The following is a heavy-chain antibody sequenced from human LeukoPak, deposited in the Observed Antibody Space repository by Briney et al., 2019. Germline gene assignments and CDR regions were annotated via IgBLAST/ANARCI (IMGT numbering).Heavy chain of an antibody. CDR1: GFTFSSYE. CDR2: ISSSGSTI. CDR3: ARDPIRVYYDSSGADAFDI. V-gene: IGHV3-48*03. Sequence: GALRLSCAASGFTFSSYEMNWVRQAPGKGLEWVSYISSSGSTIYYADSVKGRFTISRDNAKNSLYLQMNSLRAEDTAVYYCARDPIRVYYDSSGADAFDIWGQGTMVTVSP. D-gene: IGHD3-22*01. J-gene: IGHJ3*02.